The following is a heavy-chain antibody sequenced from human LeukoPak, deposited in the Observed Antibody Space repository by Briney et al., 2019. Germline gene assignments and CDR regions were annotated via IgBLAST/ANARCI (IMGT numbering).Heavy chain of an antibody. CDR2: INPNSGGT. Sequence: ASVKVSCKAYGYTFTGYYMHWVRRAPGQGLEWMGWINPNSGGTNYAQKFQGRVTMTRDTSISTAYMELTRLTSDDTAVYYCRVVPGPIDYWGKGTLVTVSS. J-gene: IGHJ4*02. D-gene: IGHD3-10*01. CDR3: RVVPGPIDY. V-gene: IGHV1-2*02. CDR1: GYTFTGYY.